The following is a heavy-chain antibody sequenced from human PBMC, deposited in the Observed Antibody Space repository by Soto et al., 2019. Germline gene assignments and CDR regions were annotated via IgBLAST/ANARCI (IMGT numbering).Heavy chain of an antibody. CDR1: GFTLSTYW. V-gene: IGHV3-7*04. J-gene: IGHJ3*01. CDR2: INHDGRAA. Sequence: LRFSSATTGFTLSTYWMSCVWQAPGKGVEWVANINHDGRAAWHVDSVKGRFTISRGNAKRSPYLQMSSLRLEDTAVYYCARGDYHDTGGPFSDAFDVWGPGTMVTVSS. D-gene: IGHD3-22*01. CDR3: ARGDYHDTGGPFSDAFDV.